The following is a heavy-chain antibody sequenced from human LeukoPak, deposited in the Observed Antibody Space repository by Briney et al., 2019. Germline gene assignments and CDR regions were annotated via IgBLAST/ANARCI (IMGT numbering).Heavy chain of an antibody. D-gene: IGHD1-1*01. CDR1: GGSISSSNYY. CDR3: ARPLHKLAPTDV. Sequence: SETLSLTCTVSGGSISSSNYYWGWIRQSPGKGLEWMGTIYYSGSTYYNPSLKSRVTISVDTSRNQFSLKLRSVTAADTAVYYCARPLHKLAPTDVWGKGTTVTISS. CDR2: IYYSGST. J-gene: IGHJ6*04. V-gene: IGHV4-39*01.